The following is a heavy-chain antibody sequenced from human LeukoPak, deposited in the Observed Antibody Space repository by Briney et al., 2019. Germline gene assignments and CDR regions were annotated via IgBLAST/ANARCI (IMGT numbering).Heavy chain of an antibody. CDR2: IYYSGST. V-gene: IGHV4-39*07. CDR1: GGSISSSSYY. Sequence: SETLSLTCTASGGSISSSSYYWGWIRQPPGKGLEWIGSIYYSGSTYYNPSLKSRVTISVDTSKNQFSLKLSSVTAADTAVSYRARYSYCSSTSCQIFYYYGMDVWGQGTTVTVSS. D-gene: IGHD2-2*01. CDR3: ARYSYCSSTSCQIFYYYGMDV. J-gene: IGHJ6*02.